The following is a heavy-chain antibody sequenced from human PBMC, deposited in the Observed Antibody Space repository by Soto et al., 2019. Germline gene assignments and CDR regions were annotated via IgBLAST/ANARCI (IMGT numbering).Heavy chain of an antibody. CDR1: GGSISSYY. CDR3: ARGGGSSPNWFDP. J-gene: IGHJ5*02. D-gene: IGHD6-6*01. V-gene: IGHV4-59*12. CDR2: IYYSGST. Sequence: PSETLSLTCTVSGGSISSYYWSWIRQPPGKGLEWIGYIYYSGSTNYNPSLKGRFTISRDNAKNSLYLQMNSLRAEDTALYYCARGGGSSPNWFDPWGQGTLVTVSS.